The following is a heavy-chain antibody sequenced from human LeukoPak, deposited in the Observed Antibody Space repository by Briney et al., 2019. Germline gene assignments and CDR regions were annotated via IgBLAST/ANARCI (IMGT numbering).Heavy chain of an antibody. CDR1: GFTFSRYW. Sequence: GGSLRLSCAASGFTFSRYWMSWVRQAPGKGLECVANIKEDGSEKYYVDSVKGRFTISRDNAKNSLYLQMNSLRAEDTAVYYCARDWLAGNPYHAFDLWGEGTMVTVSS. CDR2: IKEDGSEK. CDR3: ARDWLAGNPYHAFDL. D-gene: IGHD3-22*01. J-gene: IGHJ3*01. V-gene: IGHV3-7*01.